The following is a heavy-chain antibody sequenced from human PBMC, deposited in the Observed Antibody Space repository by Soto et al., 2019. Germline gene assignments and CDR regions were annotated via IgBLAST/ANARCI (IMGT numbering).Heavy chain of an antibody. V-gene: IGHV3-30*18. CDR3: AKIPYSAIKVSGAPHL. CDR1: GFTFSTYD. J-gene: IGHJ3*01. D-gene: IGHD2-2*02. CDR2: ISFDGSKT. Sequence: QVQLVESGGGVVQPGRSLRLSCEASGFTFSTYDIHWVRQAPGKGLEWVAVISFDGSKTYYVDSVKGRFSISRDNSKNTLYLEMNDLRSEDTALYYCAKIPYSAIKVSGAPHLWGQGTMVTVS.